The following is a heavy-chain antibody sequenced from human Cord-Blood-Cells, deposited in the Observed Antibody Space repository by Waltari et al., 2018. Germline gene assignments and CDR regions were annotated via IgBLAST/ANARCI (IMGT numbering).Heavy chain of an antibody. CDR2: TRNKANSYTT. V-gene: IGHV3-72*01. CDR1: GFTFSDHY. J-gene: IGHJ4*02. CDR3: ASVGATDY. Sequence: EVQLVESGGGLVQPGGSLRLSRAASGFTFSDHYKTRVRQAPGKGLEWVGRTRNKANSYTTEYAASVKGRFTISRDDSKNSLYLQMNSLKTEDTAVYYCASVGATDYWGQGTLVTVSS. D-gene: IGHD1-26*01.